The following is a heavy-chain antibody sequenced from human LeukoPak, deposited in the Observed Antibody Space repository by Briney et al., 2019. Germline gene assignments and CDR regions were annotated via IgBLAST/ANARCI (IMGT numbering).Heavy chain of an antibody. V-gene: IGHV3-73*01. CDR2: IRSKANSYAT. CDR1: GFTFSGSA. Sequence: GGSLRLSCAASGFTFSGSAMHWVRQASGKVLERVGRIRSKANSYATAYAASVKGRFTISRDDSKNTAYLQMNSLKTEDTAVYYCTSQRALKYYYDSSGYYLIDYWGQGTLVTVSS. D-gene: IGHD3-22*01. CDR3: TSQRALKYYYDSSGYYLIDY. J-gene: IGHJ4*02.